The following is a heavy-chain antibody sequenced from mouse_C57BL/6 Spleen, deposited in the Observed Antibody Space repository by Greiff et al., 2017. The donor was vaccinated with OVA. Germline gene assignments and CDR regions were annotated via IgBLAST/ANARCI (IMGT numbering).Heavy chain of an antibody. Sequence: QVQLQQSGPELVKPGASVKISCKASGYAFSSSWMNWVKQRPGKGLEWIGRIYPGDGDTNYNGKFKGKATLTADKSSSTAYMQLSSLTSEDSAVYFCAREGGCAYWGQGTLVTVSA. CDR1: GYAFSSSW. V-gene: IGHV1-82*01. CDR2: IYPGDGDT. CDR3: AREGGCAY. J-gene: IGHJ3*01.